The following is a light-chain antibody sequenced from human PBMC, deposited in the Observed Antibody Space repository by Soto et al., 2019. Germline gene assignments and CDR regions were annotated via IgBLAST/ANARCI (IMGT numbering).Light chain of an antibody. J-gene: IGKJ3*01. Sequence: DIVMTQSPLSLPVTPGEPASISCRSSQSLLHSNGYNYLDWYLQKPGQSPQLLIYLGSNRASGVTDRFSVSGSGTDFTLKISRVEAEDVGVYYCMQALQTPFTFGPGTKVDIK. CDR3: MQALQTPFT. CDR1: QSLLHSNGYNY. V-gene: IGKV2-28*01. CDR2: LGS.